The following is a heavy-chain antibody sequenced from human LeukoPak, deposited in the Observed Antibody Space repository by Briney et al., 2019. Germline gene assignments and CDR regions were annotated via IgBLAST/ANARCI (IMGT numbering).Heavy chain of an antibody. CDR1: GFACSNHA. CDR2: ISGSLGTT. Sequence: GGSLRLWCSASGFACSNHAVRWVRRAPGKGLEWGLAISGSLGTTYYAQSVKARFPIYRDNPQSTVYLQMDSLRAEDTAVYYCVKDLKNYSDRISYWAWGQGTMVSVSS. V-gene: IGHV3-23*01. CDR3: VKDLKNYSDRISYWA. D-gene: IGHD3-22*01. J-gene: IGHJ3*01.